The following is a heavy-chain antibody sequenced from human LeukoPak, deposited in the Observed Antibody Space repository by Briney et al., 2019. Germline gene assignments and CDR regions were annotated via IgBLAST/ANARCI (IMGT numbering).Heavy chain of an antibody. CDR3: ARVGDFWSGSDY. CDR1: GYTFTGYY. Sequence: ASVKVSCKASGYTFTGYYMHWVRQAPGQGLEWMGWINPNSGGTNYAQKFQGRVTMTRDTSIGTAYMELSRLRSDDTAVYYCARVGDFWSGSDYWGQGTPVTVSS. V-gene: IGHV1-2*02. CDR2: INPNSGGT. D-gene: IGHD3-3*01. J-gene: IGHJ4*02.